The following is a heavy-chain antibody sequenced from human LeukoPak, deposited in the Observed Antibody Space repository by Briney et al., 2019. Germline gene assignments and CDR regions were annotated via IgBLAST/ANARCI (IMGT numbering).Heavy chain of an antibody. CDR1: GGSISSGDYY. J-gene: IGHJ4*02. D-gene: IGHD6-13*01. CDR3: ARVSSPRYSSSPYYFDY. Sequence: PSETLSLTCTVSGGSISSGDYYWRWIRQPPGKGLEWIGYIYYSGSTYYNPSLKSRVTISVDTSKNQFSLKLSSVTAADTAVYYCARVSSPRYSSSPYYFDYWGQGTLVTVSS. V-gene: IGHV4-30-4*01. CDR2: IYYSGST.